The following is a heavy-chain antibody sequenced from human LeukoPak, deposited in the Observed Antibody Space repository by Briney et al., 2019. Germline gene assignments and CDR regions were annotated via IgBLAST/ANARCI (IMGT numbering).Heavy chain of an antibody. CDR1: GGSISSSSYY. Sequence: PSETLSLTCTVSGGSISSSSYYWGWIRQPPGKGLEWIGEINHSGSTNYNPSLKSRVTISVDTSKNQFSLKLSSVTAADTAVYYCARGIVVVIRKSNWFDPWGQGTLVTVSS. J-gene: IGHJ5*02. CDR2: INHSGST. D-gene: IGHD3-22*01. CDR3: ARGIVVVIRKSNWFDP. V-gene: IGHV4-39*07.